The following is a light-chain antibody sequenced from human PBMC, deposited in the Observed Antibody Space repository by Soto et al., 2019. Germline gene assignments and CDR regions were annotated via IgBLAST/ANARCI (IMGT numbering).Light chain of an antibody. V-gene: IGKV1-39*01. CDR2: AAS. J-gene: IGKJ5*01. CDR3: QQSHSTPRT. Sequence: DIQMTQSPSSLSASVGARVTITCRASQSISSYLNWYQQKPGRAPKLLIYAASILQSGVPSRFSGTGSATDFTLTITSLQPEDFATYYCQQSHSTPRTFGQGT. CDR1: QSISSY.